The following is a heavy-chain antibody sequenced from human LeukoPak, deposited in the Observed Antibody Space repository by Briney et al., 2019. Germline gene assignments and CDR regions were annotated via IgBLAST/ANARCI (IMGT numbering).Heavy chain of an antibody. CDR3: ARASSSWIKFDY. V-gene: IGHV4-59*01. Sequence: SETLSLTCTASGGSISSYYWSWIRQPPGKGLEWIGFIYYSGSTNYNPSLKSRVTISVDTSKNQFSLKLSSVTAADTAVYYCARASSSWIKFDYWGQGTLVTVSS. CDR2: IYYSGST. J-gene: IGHJ4*02. D-gene: IGHD6-13*01. CDR1: GGSISSYY.